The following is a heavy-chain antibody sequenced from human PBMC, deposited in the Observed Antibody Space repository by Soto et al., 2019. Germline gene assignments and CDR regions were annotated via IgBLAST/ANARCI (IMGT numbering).Heavy chain of an antibody. CDR2: IYPGDSDT. CDR3: ASTSIAAAGKDYNWFDP. Sequence: KGLEWMGIIYPGDSDTRYSPSFQGQVTISADKSISTAYLQWSSLKASDTAMYYCASTSIAAAGKDYNWFDPWGQGTLVTVSS. J-gene: IGHJ5*02. V-gene: IGHV5-51*01. D-gene: IGHD6-13*01.